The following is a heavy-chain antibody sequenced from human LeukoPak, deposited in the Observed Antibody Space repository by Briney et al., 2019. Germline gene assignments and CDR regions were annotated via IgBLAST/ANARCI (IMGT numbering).Heavy chain of an antibody. CDR1: GGSLNGYY. CDR3: ARHVYGEGMVV. J-gene: IGHJ6*04. Sequence: PSETPSLTCTVSGGSLNGYYWGWIRQPPGKGLECIGYIHSSEGTAHNDSLKSRLTISLDTSKNQFSLTLSSVTAADTAVYYCARHVYGEGMVVWGKGTTVTVSS. CDR2: IHSSEGT. D-gene: IGHD4-17*01. V-gene: IGHV4-59*08.